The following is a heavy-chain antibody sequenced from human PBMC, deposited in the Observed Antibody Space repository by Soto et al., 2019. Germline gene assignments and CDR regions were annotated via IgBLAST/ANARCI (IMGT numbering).Heavy chain of an antibody. CDR3: ARDTKGIHY. Sequence: GGSLRLSCAASGFTFSSYGMHWVRQAPGKGLEWVAIISYDGNNIYYGDSVKGRFTVSRDNAKNTMYLQMNSLIADDTAVYYCARDTKGIHYCGQGTLVTVST. CDR2: ISYDGNNI. D-gene: IGHD2-2*01. V-gene: IGHV3-30*03. J-gene: IGHJ4*02. CDR1: GFTFSSYG.